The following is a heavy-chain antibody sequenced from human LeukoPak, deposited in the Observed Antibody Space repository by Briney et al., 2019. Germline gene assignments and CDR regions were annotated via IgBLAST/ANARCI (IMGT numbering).Heavy chain of an antibody. CDR1: GGTFSSYA. D-gene: IGHD3-3*01. CDR2: IIPIFGTA. V-gene: IGHV1-69*05. Sequence: SVKVSCKASGGTFSSYAISWVRQAPGQGLEWMGGIIPIFGTANYAQKFQGRVTITTDESTSTAYMELSSLRSEDTAVYYCARDGRNYDFWSGLDAFDIWGQGTMVTVSS. CDR3: ARDGRNYDFWSGLDAFDI. J-gene: IGHJ3*02.